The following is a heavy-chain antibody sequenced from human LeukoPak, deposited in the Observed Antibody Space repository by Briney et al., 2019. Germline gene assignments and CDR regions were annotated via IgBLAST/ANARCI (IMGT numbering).Heavy chain of an antibody. D-gene: IGHD3-22*01. Sequence: GGSLRLSCAASGFTLSTYWMHWVRQAPGKGLVWVSRINSDGSNTTYADSVRGRFTISRDNSKNTLYLQMNSLRAEDTAVYYCARVLLPLYGMDVWGQGTTVTVSS. V-gene: IGHV3-74*01. CDR3: ARVLLPLYGMDV. CDR1: GFTLSTYW. J-gene: IGHJ6*02. CDR2: INSDGSNT.